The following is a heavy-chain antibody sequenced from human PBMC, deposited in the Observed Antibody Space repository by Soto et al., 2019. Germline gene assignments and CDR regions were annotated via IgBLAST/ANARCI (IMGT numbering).Heavy chain of an antibody. D-gene: IGHD3-16*02. V-gene: IGHV4-31*03. CDR1: GGSISSGGDY. Sequence: QVQLQESGPGLVKPSQTLSLTCTVSGGSISSGGDYWSWIRQHPGKGLEWIGYIYYSGSTYYNPSLKSRVSISVDTSKNQFSLKLSSVTAADTAVYCCARDYRASYPAYYYYGMDVWGQGTTVTVSS. CDR2: IYYSGST. CDR3: ARDYRASYPAYYYYGMDV. J-gene: IGHJ6*02.